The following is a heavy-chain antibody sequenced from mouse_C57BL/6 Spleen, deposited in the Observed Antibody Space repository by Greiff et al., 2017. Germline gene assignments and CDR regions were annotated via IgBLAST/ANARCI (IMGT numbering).Heavy chain of an antibody. CDR2: INYDGSST. CDR1: GFTFSDYY. Sequence: EVMLVESGGGLVQPGSSMKLSCTASGFTFSDYYMAWVRQVPEKGLEWVANINYDGSSTYYMDSLKSRFIISRDNAKIILYLQMSSLKSEDTDTYYCARGYFDVWGTGTTVTVSS. J-gene: IGHJ1*03. V-gene: IGHV5-16*01. CDR3: ARGYFDV.